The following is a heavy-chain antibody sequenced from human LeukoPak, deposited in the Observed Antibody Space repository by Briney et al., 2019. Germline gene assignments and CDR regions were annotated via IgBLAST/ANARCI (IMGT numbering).Heavy chain of an antibody. V-gene: IGHV4-59*01. J-gene: IGHJ5*02. D-gene: IGHD3-16*01. Sequence: SETLSLTCTVSGGSISSYYWSWIRQPPGKGLEWIGYIYYSGSTNYNPSLKSRVTISVDTSKNQFSLKLSSVTAADTAVYYCARVGPPIDPWGQGTLVTVST. CDR2: IYYSGST. CDR3: ARVGPPIDP. CDR1: GGSISSYY.